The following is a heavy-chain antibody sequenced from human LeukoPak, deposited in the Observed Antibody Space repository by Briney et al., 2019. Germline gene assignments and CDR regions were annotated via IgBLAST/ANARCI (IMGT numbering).Heavy chain of an antibody. V-gene: IGHV4-39*01. CDR1: GGSISSSGYY. CDR2: IYYSGST. CDR3: ARHQDYYYYYMDV. Sequence: SETLSLTCTVSGGSISSSGYYWGWIRQPPGKGLEWIGTIYYSGSTYYNPSLKSRVTISVDTSKNQFSLKLNSVTAADTAVYYCARHQDYYYYYMDVWGKGTTVTVSS. J-gene: IGHJ6*03.